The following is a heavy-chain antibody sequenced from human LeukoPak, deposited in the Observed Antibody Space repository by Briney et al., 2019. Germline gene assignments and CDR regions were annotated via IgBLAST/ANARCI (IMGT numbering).Heavy chain of an antibody. Sequence: GGSLRLSCAASGFTFRTYGMHWARQAPGKGLEYVSAISSNGGSTHYVNSVKGRFTISRDNSKNTLYLQMGSLRAEDMAVYYCARAFDWWGQGTLVTVSS. CDR2: ISSNGGST. V-gene: IGHV3-64*01. J-gene: IGHJ4*02. CDR3: ARAFDW. CDR1: GFTFRTYG. D-gene: IGHD3-9*01.